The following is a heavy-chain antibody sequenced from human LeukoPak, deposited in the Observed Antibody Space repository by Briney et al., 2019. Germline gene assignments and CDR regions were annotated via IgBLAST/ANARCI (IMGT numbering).Heavy chain of an antibody. CDR2: IYYSGST. CDR1: GGSISSSSYY. V-gene: IGHV4-39*07. D-gene: IGHD2-2*01. CDR3: VRSTYCPRTSGCLGY. J-gene: IGHJ4*02. Sequence: PSETLSLTCTVSGGSISSSSYYWGWIRQPPGKGLEWIGSIYYSGSTNYNPSLKSRVTISVEKSTNQFSLKLSSVTAADTAVYYCVRSTYCPRTSGCLGYWGQGTLVTVSS.